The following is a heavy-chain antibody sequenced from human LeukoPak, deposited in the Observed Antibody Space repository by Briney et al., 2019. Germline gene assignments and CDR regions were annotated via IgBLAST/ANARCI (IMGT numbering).Heavy chain of an antibody. D-gene: IGHD3-16*01. V-gene: IGHV1-69*02. CDR2: IIPILGIA. CDR1: GYTFNSSY. J-gene: IGHJ3*02. CDR3: ARREVMEAFDI. Sequence: SVKVSCKASGYTFNSSYMHWVRQAPGQGLEWMGRIIPILGIANYAQKFQGRVTITADKSTSTAYMELSSLRSEDTAVYYCARREVMEAFDIWGQGTMVTVSS.